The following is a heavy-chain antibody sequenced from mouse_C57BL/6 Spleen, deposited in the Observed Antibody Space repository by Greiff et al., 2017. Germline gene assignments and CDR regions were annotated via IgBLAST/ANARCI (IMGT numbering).Heavy chain of an antibody. V-gene: IGHV1-50*01. CDR3: ARRGSSYGAMDY. Sequence: VQLQQPGAELVKPGASVKLSCKASGYTFTSYWMQWVKQRPGQGLEWIGEIDPSDSYTNYNQKFKGKATLTVDTSSSTAYMQLSSLTSEDSAVYYCARRGSSYGAMDYWGQGTSVTVSS. CDR2: IDPSDSYT. J-gene: IGHJ4*01. CDR1: GYTFTSYW. D-gene: IGHD1-1*01.